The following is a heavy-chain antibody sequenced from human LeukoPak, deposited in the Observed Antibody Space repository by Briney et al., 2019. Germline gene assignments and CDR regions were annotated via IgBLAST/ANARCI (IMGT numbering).Heavy chain of an antibody. CDR1: GGSISSSSYY. Sequence: PSETLSLTCTVSGGSISSSSYYWGWIRQPPGKGLEWIGSIYYSGSTYYNPSLKSRVTISVDTSKNQFSLKLSSVTAADTAVYYCARFGYSSSWNWFDPRGQGTLVTVSS. D-gene: IGHD6-13*01. CDR2: IYYSGST. CDR3: ARFGYSSSWNWFDP. V-gene: IGHV4-39*01. J-gene: IGHJ5*02.